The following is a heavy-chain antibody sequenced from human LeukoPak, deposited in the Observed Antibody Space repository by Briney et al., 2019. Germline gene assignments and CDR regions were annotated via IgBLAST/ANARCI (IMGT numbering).Heavy chain of an antibody. V-gene: IGHV3-48*03. CDR3: ARVYYGSGSLYYYYYYMDV. J-gene: IGHJ6*03. Sequence: QPGGSLRLSCAASGFTFSSYELNWLRQAPGKGLEWVSYISDTGGTIYYADSVEGRFTISRDNAKNSLYLQMNSLRAEGTAVYYCARVYYGSGSLYYYYYYMDVWGKGTTVTISS. D-gene: IGHD3-10*01. CDR2: ISDTGGTI. CDR1: GFTFSSYE.